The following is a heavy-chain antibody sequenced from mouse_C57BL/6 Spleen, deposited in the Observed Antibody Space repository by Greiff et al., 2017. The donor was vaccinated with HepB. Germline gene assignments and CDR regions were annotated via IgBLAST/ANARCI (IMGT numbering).Heavy chain of an antibody. J-gene: IGHJ3*01. V-gene: IGHV14-4*01. CDR1: GFNIKDDY. CDR2: IDPENGDT. CDR3: TTENYYGNYVWCAY. D-gene: IGHD2-1*01. Sequence: EVQLQQSGAELVRPGASVKLSCTASGFNIKDDYMHWVKQRPEQGLEWIGWIDPENGDTEYASKFQGKATITADTFSHTAYLQLSSLTSEDTAVYYCTTENYYGNYVWCAYWGQGTRVTVSA.